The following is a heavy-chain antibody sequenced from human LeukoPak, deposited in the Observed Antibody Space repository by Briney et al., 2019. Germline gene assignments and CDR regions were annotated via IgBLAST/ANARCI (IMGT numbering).Heavy chain of an antibody. D-gene: IGHD5-18*01. CDR3: AKATGYLL. Sequence: HPGGSLRLSCAASGFTFSSYNMNWVRQAPGKGLEWVSTISNSDFSTYYADSVKGRFTISRDNSEDTLYLQMNSLRAEDTALYYCAKATGYLLWGQGTLVTVSS. V-gene: IGHV3-23*01. CDR2: ISNSDFST. CDR1: GFTFSSYN. J-gene: IGHJ4*02.